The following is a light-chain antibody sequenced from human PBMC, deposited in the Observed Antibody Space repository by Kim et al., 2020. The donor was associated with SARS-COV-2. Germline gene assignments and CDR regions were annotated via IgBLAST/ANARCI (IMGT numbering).Light chain of an antibody. CDR2: GAS. CDR3: QQYGSSPYT. CDR1: QTVSTY. V-gene: IGKV3-20*01. J-gene: IGKJ2*01. Sequence: EIVLTQSPGTLSLSPGERATLSCRASQTVSTYLAWYQQKPGQAPRLLIYGASRRASGIPDSFSGSGSGTDFTLTISRLEPEDFAVYYCQQYGSSPYTFGQGTKLEIK.